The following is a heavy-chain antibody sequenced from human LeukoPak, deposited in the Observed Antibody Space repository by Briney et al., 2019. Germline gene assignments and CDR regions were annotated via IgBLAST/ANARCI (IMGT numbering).Heavy chain of an antibody. CDR3: ARADSSSSNYFDY. J-gene: IGHJ4*02. Sequence: SVKVSCKASGGTFISYAISWVRQAPGQGLEWMGGIIPIFVTANYAQKFQGRVTITADESTSTAYMELSSLRSEDTAVYYCARADSSSSNYFDYWGQGTLVTVSS. CDR2: IIPIFVTA. CDR1: GGTFISYA. V-gene: IGHV1-69*13. D-gene: IGHD6-6*01.